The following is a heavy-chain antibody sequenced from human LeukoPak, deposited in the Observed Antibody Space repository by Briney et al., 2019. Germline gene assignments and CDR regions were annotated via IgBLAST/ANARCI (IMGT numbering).Heavy chain of an antibody. CDR3: AIHLHYYGSGNWYFDL. CDR2: MNPNSGNT. CDR1: GYTFTSYD. Sequence: ASVKVSCKASGYTFTSYDINWVRQATEQGLEWMGWMNPNSGNTGYAQKFQGRVTMTRNTSISTAYMELSSLRSEDTAVYYCAIHLHYYGSGNWYFDLWGRGTLVTVSS. J-gene: IGHJ2*01. V-gene: IGHV1-8*01. D-gene: IGHD3-10*01.